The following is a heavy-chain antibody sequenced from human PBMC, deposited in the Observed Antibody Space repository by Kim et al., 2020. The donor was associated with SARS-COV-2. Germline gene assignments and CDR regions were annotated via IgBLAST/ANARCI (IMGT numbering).Heavy chain of an antibody. Sequence: VKGRFTNSRDNSKNTLYLQMNSLRAEDTGVYYCAKFPITMIVVVPYYFDYWGQGTLVTVSS. J-gene: IGHJ4*02. V-gene: IGHV3-23*01. D-gene: IGHD3-22*01. CDR3: AKFPITMIVVVPYYFDY.